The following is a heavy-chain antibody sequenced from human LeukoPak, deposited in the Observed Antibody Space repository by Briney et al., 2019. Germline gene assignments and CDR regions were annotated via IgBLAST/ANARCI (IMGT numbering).Heavy chain of an antibody. Sequence: ASVKVSCKVSGYTLTELSMHWVRQAPGKGLEWMGGFDPEDGETIYAQKFQGRVTMTEDTSTDTAYMELSSLRSEDTAVYYCATSLRYYDSSGYYYRASLGDYWGQGTLVTVSS. V-gene: IGHV1-24*01. CDR3: ATSLRYYDSSGYYYRASLGDY. CDR1: GYTLTELS. J-gene: IGHJ4*02. D-gene: IGHD3-22*01. CDR2: FDPEDGET.